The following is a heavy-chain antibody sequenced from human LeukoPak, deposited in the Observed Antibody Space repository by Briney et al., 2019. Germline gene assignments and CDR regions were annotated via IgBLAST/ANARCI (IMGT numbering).Heavy chain of an antibody. CDR3: ARRNYYDSTGYFDS. CDR2: IYQSGAT. Sequence: SETLSLTCAVSGGSISGSNWWSWVRQPPGKGLEWIGEIYQSGATNYNPVFKSRVTISLDKSKNQFSLKVTSVTAADTAVYYCARRNYYDSTGYFDSWGQGTLVTASS. J-gene: IGHJ4*02. CDR1: GGSISGSNW. D-gene: IGHD3-22*01. V-gene: IGHV4-4*02.